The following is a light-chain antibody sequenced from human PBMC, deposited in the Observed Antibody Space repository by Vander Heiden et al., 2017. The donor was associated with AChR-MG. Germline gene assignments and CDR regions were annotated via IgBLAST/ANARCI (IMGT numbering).Light chain of an antibody. J-gene: IGLJ2*01. Sequence: SYELTQPPSVSVSPGQKASITCTEDKVGDKDACRYQQKLGQSPVLVIYKDSKRPSGITERFSGANSGNTATRTSSGTQAMEEADDYCQAWDSSQGVVFGGGTKLTVL. CDR2: KDS. CDR1: KVGDKD. V-gene: IGLV3-1*01. CDR3: QAWDSSQGVV.